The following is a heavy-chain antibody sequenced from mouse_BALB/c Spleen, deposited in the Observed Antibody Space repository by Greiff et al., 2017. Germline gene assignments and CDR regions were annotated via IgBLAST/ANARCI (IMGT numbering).Heavy chain of an antibody. CDR2: IDPANGNT. D-gene: IGHD1-1*01. CDR1: GFNIKDTY. Sequence: EVQLQQSGAELVKPGASVKLSCTASGFNIKDTYMHWVKQRPEQGLEWIGRIDPANGNTKYDPKFQGKATITADTSSNTAYLQLSSLTSEDTAVYYCARSYGSSYGYFDVWGAGTTVTVSS. CDR3: ARSYGSSYGYFDV. J-gene: IGHJ1*01. V-gene: IGHV14-3*02.